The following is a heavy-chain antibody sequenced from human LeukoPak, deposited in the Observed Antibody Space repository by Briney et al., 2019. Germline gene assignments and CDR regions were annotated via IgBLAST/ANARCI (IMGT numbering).Heavy chain of an antibody. V-gene: IGHV4-30-4*01. CDR2: IYYSGST. CDR3: AQHLGITMVREDGMDV. D-gene: IGHD3-10*01. CDR1: GGSISSGDYY. Sequence: PSETLSLTCTVSGGSISSGDYYWSWLRQPPGKGLEWIGYIYYSGSTYYNPSLKSRVTISVDTSKNQFSLKLSSVTAADTAVYYCAQHLGITMVREDGMDVWGQGTTVTVSS. J-gene: IGHJ6*02.